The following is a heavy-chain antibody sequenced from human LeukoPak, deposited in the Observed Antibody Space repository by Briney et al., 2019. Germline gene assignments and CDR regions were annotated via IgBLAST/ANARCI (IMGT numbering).Heavy chain of an antibody. CDR3: ASGGLGIMTTVTHNWFDP. D-gene: IGHD4-17*01. CDR1: GGTFSSYA. J-gene: IGHJ5*02. Sequence: ASVKVSCKASGGTFSSYAISWVRQAPGQGLEWMGRIIPILGIANYAQKFQGRVTITADKSTSTAYMELSSLRSEDTAVYYCASGGLGIMTTVTHNWFDPWGQGTLVTVSS. CDR2: IIPILGIA. V-gene: IGHV1-69*04.